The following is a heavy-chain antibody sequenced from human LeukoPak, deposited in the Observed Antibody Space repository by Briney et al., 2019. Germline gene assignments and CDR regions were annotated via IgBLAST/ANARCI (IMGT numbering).Heavy chain of an antibody. Sequence: PGRSLRLSCAASGFTFDDYAMHWVRQAPGKGLEWVSGISWNRGSIGYADSVKGRFTISRDNAKNSLYLQMNSLRAEDTALYYCAKLGYRSYGSGSPFDYWGQGTLVTVSS. CDR1: GFTFDDYA. CDR3: AKLGYRSYGSGSPFDY. CDR2: ISWNRGSI. V-gene: IGHV3-9*01. J-gene: IGHJ4*02. D-gene: IGHD3-10*01.